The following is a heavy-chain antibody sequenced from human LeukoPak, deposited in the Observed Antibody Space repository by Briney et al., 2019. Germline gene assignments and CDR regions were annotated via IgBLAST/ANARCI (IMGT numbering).Heavy chain of an antibody. D-gene: IGHD1-26*01. CDR2: ISSSGSTI. CDR3: ARDRGSYYKNWFDP. J-gene: IGHJ5*02. CDR1: GFTFSDYY. Sequence: KPGGSLRLSCAASGFTFSDYYMSWIRQAPGKGLEWVSYISSSGSTIYYADSVKGRFTISRDNAKNSLYLQMNSLSAEDTAVYYCARDRGSYYKNWFDPWGQGTLVTVSS. V-gene: IGHV3-11*04.